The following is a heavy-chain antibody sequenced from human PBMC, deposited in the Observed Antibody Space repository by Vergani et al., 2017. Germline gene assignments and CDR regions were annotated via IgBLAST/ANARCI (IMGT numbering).Heavy chain of an antibody. V-gene: IGHV1-69*12. J-gene: IGHJ6*04. Sequence: QVQLVQSGAEVKKPGSSVKVSCKASGGTFSSYAISWVRQAPGQGLEWMGGIIPIFGTANYAQKFQGRVTITADESTSTAYMELSSLRSEDTAVYYCARDSGIVVAPYYYYYGMDVWGKGTTVTVSS. D-gene: IGHD3-22*01. CDR3: ARDSGIVVAPYYYYYGMDV. CDR1: GGTFSSYA. CDR2: IIPIFGTA.